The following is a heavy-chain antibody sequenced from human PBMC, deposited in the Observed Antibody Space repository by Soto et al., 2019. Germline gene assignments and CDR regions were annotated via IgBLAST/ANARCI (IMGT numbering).Heavy chain of an antibody. CDR3: ARDVGATAFDY. Sequence: SETLSLTCTVSGGSISSYYWSWIRQPPGKGLEWIGYIYYSGSTNYNPSLKSRVTISVDTSKNQFSLKLSSVTAADTAVYYCARDVGATAFDYWGQGTPVTVSS. CDR2: IYYSGST. D-gene: IGHD1-26*01. CDR1: GGSISSYY. V-gene: IGHV4-59*01. J-gene: IGHJ4*02.